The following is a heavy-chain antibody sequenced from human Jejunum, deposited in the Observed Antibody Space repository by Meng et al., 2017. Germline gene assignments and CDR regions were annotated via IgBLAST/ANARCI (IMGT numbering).Heavy chain of an antibody. CDR2: LTTTTA. V-gene: IGHV3-23*01. J-gene: IGHJ4*02. CDR3: AKDRKPDGLWPIDY. D-gene: IGHD4-17*01. CDR1: GFTFSDYS. Sequence: GGSLRLSCAASGFTFSDYSLSWVRQAPGKGLEWVSSLTTTTAYYAETVKGRFTISRDNSRKTLYLQMNNLRAEDTAIYYCAKDRKPDGLWPIDYWGQGTGVTVSS.